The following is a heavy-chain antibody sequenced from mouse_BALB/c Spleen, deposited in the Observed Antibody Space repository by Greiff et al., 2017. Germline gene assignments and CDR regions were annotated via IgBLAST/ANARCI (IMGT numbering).Heavy chain of an antibody. D-gene: IGHD1-2*01. J-gene: IGHJ2*01. CDR1: GDSITSGY. CDR3: ARCGTTAAYFDY. Sequence: EVQLQQSGPSLVKPSQTLSLTCSVTGDSITSGYWNWIRKFPGNKLEYMGYISYSGSTYYNPSLKSRISITRDTSKNQYYLQLNSVTTEDTATYYCARCGTTAAYFDYWGQGTTLTVSS. CDR2: ISYSGST. V-gene: IGHV3-8*02.